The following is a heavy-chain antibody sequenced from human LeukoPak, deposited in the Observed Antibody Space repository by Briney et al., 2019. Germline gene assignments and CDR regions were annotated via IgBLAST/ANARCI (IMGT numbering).Heavy chain of an antibody. J-gene: IGHJ4*02. CDR3: ARDSSGYYTS. Sequence: PSETLSLTCTVSGGSISSSSYYWGWIRQPPGKGLEWIGSIYYSGSTYYNPSLKSRVTISVDTSKNQFSLKLSSVTAADTAVYYCARDSSGYYTSWGQGTLVTVSS. CDR1: GGSISSSSYY. CDR2: IYYSGST. V-gene: IGHV4-39*07. D-gene: IGHD3-22*01.